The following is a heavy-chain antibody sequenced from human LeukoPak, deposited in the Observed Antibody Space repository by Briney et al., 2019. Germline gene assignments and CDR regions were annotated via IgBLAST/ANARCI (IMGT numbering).Heavy chain of an antibody. V-gene: IGHV3-23*01. CDR1: GFTFSSYA. CDR2: ISGSGFNT. J-gene: IGHJ4*02. Sequence: GGSLRLSCAASGFTFSSYAMSWVRQAPGKGLEWVSGISGSGFNTYYADSVKGRFTISRDNSENTLYLRMNSLRAEDTAVYHCAKGYSSGSPDGIGYWGQGTLVTVSS. D-gene: IGHD6-19*01. CDR3: AKGYSSGSPDGIGY.